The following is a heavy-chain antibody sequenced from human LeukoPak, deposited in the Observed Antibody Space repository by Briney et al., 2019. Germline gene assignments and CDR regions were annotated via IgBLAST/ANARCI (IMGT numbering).Heavy chain of an antibody. V-gene: IGHV3-48*04. J-gene: IGHJ6*02. CDR1: GFTFSSYS. CDR2: ISSSSSTI. Sequence: GGSLRLSCAASGFTFSSYSMNWVRQAPGKGLEWVSYISSSSSTIYYADSVKGRFTISRDNAKNSLYLQMNSLRAEDTAVYYCARFIRNYYYGMDVWGQGTTVTVSS. D-gene: IGHD3-10*01. CDR3: ARFIRNYYYGMDV.